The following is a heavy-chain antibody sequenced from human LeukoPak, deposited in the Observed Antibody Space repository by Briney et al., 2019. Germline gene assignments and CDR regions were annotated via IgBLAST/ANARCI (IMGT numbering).Heavy chain of an antibody. CDR2: ISAYNGNT. V-gene: IGHV1-18*01. Sequence: ASVKVSCKASGYTFTSYGISWVRQAPGQWLEWMGWISAYNGNTNYAQKLQGRVTMTTDTSTSTAYMELRSLRSDDTAVYYCARGFYDSSGYPTPSDYWGQGTLVTVSS. CDR3: ARGFYDSSGYPTPSDY. D-gene: IGHD3-22*01. J-gene: IGHJ4*02. CDR1: GYTFTSYG.